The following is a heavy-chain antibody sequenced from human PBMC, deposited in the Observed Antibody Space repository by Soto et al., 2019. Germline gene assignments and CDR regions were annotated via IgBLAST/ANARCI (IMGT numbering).Heavy chain of an antibody. J-gene: IGHJ4*02. Sequence: QVQLQESGPGLVKPSETLSLTCTVSGGSISSYYWSWIRQPPGKGLEWIGYIYYSGSTNYNPSLKSRVTISVDTAKTQCPLKLGSVTAADTAVYYCARRVDYVWGSYRYSPYFDYWGQGTLVTVSS. CDR1: GGSISSYY. CDR2: IYYSGST. V-gene: IGHV4-59*08. D-gene: IGHD3-16*02. CDR3: ARRVDYVWGSYRYSPYFDY.